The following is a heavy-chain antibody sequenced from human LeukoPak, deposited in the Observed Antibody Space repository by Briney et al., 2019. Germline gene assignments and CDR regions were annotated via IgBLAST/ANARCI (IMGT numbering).Heavy chain of an antibody. CDR3: ARVIAVAGPPGWFDP. Sequence: GASVKVSCKASGYTFTGYYMHWVRQAPGQGLEWMGWINPNSGGTNYAQKFQGRVTMTRDTSISTAYMELSRLRSDDTAAYYCARVIAVAGPPGWFDPWGQGTLVTVSS. D-gene: IGHD6-13*01. J-gene: IGHJ5*02. CDR2: INPNSGGT. V-gene: IGHV1-2*02. CDR1: GYTFTGYY.